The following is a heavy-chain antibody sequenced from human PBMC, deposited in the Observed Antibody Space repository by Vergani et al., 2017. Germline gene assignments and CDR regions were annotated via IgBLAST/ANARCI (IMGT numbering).Heavy chain of an antibody. Sequence: QVQLVESGGGVVQPGRSLRLSCAASGFTFSSYGMHWVRQAPGKGLEWVAVISYDGSNKYYADSVKGRFTISRDNSKNTLYLQMNSLRAEDTAVYYCARGGLGSGWYKMDYWGQGTLVTVSS. CDR1: GFTFSSYG. V-gene: IGHV3-33*05. CDR3: ARGGLGSGWYKMDY. CDR2: ISYDGSNK. J-gene: IGHJ4*02. D-gene: IGHD6-19*01.